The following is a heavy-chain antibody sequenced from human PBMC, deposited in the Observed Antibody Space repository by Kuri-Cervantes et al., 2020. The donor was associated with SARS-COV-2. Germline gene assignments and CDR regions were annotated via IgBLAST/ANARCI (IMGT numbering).Heavy chain of an antibody. CDR3: ARGGDFWYSYYGMDV. D-gene: IGHD3-3*01. CDR1: GYTFTSYA. J-gene: IGHJ6*02. V-gene: IGHV1-3*01. Sequence: GESLKISCKASGYTFTSYAMHWVRQAPGQRLEWMGWINAGNGNTKYSQKFQGRVTITRDTSASTAYMELSSLRSEDTAVYYCARGGDFWYSYYGMDVWGQGTTVTVSS. CDR2: INAGNGNT.